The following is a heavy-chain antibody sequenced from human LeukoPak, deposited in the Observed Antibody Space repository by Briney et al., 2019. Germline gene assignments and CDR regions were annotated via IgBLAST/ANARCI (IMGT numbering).Heavy chain of an antibody. CDR3: APQTMILVL. CDR1: GFTFSTHW. Sequence: SGGSLRLSCLASGFTFSTHWVSWVRQAPGKGLEWVANIKEDGSTTDYVDSVKGRFTISRDNAKNSVFLQMNSLRAEDTAVYYCAPQTMILVLGGQGTLVTVSS. D-gene: IGHD3-22*01. V-gene: IGHV3-7*01. CDR2: IKEDGSTT. J-gene: IGHJ4*02.